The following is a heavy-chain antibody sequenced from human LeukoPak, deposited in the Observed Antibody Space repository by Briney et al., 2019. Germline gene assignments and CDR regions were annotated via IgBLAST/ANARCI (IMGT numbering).Heavy chain of an antibody. D-gene: IGHD6-13*01. CDR2: IYYSGST. CDR1: GGSISSSSYY. CDR3: ARSKYSSSWYTPDY. V-gene: IGHV4-39*07. J-gene: IGHJ4*02. Sequence: SGTLSLTCTVSGGSISSSSYYWGWIRQPPGKGLEWIGSIYYSGSTYYNPSLKSRVTISVDTSKNQFSLKLSSVTAADTAVYYCARSKYSSSWYTPDYWGQGTLVTVSS.